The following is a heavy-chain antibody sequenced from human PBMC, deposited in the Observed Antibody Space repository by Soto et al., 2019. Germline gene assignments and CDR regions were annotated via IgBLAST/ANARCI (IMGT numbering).Heavy chain of an antibody. J-gene: IGHJ3*02. D-gene: IGHD3-22*01. CDR3: AKGDSSTYYYQPKNAFDI. CDR2: ISGSGAST. CDR1: GFTFSSYA. Sequence: GGSLRLSCAASGFTFSSYAMSWVRQAPGKGLEWVSAISGSGASTYHADSVKGRFTISRDNSKSTLYLQMNSLRAEDTAIYYCAKGDSSTYYYQPKNAFDIWGQGTMVTVSS. V-gene: IGHV3-23*01.